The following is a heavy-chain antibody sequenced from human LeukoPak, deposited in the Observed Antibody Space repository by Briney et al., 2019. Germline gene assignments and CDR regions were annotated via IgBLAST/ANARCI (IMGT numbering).Heavy chain of an antibody. V-gene: IGHV3-49*03. J-gene: IGHJ5*02. CDR1: GFTFGDYA. CDR3: TRVFLQGYYYGSGRFDP. D-gene: IGHD3-10*01. Sequence: GGSLRLSCTASGFTFGDYAMSWFRQAPGKGLEWVGFIRSKAYGGTTEYAASVKGRFTISRDDSKSIAYLQMNSLKTEDTAVYYCTRVFLQGYYYGSGRFDPWGQGTLVTVSS. CDR2: IRSKAYGGTT.